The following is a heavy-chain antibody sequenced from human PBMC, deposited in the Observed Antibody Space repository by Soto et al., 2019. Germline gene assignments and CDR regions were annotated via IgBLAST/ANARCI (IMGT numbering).Heavy chain of an antibody. J-gene: IGHJ4*02. CDR1: GGSISSYY. CDR2: IYYSGST. CDR3: AREYSSTRRVHVY. D-gene: IGHD5-12*01. Sequence: SETLSLTCTVSGGSISSYYWSWIRQRPGKGLEWIGYIYYSGSTNYNPSLKSRVTISVDTSKNQFSLKLTSVTAADTAVYYCAREYSSTRRVHVYWGQGTLVTVSS. V-gene: IGHV4-59*12.